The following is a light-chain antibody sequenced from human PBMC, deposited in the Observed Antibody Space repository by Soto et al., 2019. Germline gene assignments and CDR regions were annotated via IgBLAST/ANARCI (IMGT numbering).Light chain of an antibody. CDR2: GAT. CDR3: QQSYNFLFT. CDR1: QDINNF. V-gene: IGKV1-39*01. Sequence: DIQMTQSPSSLSASVGDRVTITRQASQDINNFLNWYQQKPGKAPNLLIYGATSLQSGVPSRFSGSGSATDFTLTISSLQPEDFATYFCQQSYNFLFTFGPGTKVDIK. J-gene: IGKJ3*01.